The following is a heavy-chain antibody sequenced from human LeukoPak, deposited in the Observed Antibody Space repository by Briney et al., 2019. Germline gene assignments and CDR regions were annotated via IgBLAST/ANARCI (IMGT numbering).Heavy chain of an antibody. CDR1: GYTFTGYY. J-gene: IGHJ6*02. CDR3: ARERWLQYESYGMDV. CDR2: INPNSGGT. Sequence: ASVKVSCKASGYTFTGYYMHWVRQAPGQGLEWMGRINPNSGGTNYAQKFQGRVTMTRDTSIGTAYMELSRLRSDDTAVYYCARERWLQYESYGMDVWGQGTTVTVSS. D-gene: IGHD5-24*01. V-gene: IGHV1-2*06.